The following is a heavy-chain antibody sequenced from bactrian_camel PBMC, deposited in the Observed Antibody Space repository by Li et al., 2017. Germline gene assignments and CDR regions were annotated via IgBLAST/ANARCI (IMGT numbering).Heavy chain of an antibody. Sequence: VQLVESGGGSAQPGGSLRLSCAASGFTFSSYAMSWVRQAPGKGLEWVSAINSGGGSTYYADSVKGRFTISRDNAKNTLYLQMNSLKTEDTAVYYCATDSLYGFSYWGQGTQVTVS. D-gene: IGHD3*01. CDR1: GFTFSSYA. CDR2: INSGGGST. V-gene: IGHV3S31*01. CDR3: ATDSLYGFSY. J-gene: IGHJ4*01.